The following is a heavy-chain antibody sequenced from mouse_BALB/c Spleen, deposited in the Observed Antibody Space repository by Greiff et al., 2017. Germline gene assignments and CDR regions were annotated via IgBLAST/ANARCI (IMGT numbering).Heavy chain of an antibody. J-gene: IGHJ4*01. Sequence: EVQRVESGGGLVKPGGSLKLSCAASGFTFSSYAMSWVRQSPEKRLEWVAEISSGGSYTYYPDTVTGRFTISRDNAKNTLYLEMSSLRSEDTAMYYCARVRRKEAMDYWGQGTSVTVSS. D-gene: IGHD2-12*01. V-gene: IGHV5-9-4*01. CDR3: ARVRRKEAMDY. CDR2: ISSGGSYT. CDR1: GFTFSSYA.